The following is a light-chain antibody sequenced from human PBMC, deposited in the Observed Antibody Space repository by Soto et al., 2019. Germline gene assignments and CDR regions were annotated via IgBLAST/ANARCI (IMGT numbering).Light chain of an antibody. V-gene: IGKV3-20*01. CDR1: QSISSSY. CDR2: GPS. Sequence: EIVWTQSPGTLSLSPGERATLSCRASQSISSSYLAWYQQKPGQAPRLLIYGPSSRATGIPDRFSGSGSGTEFTLPINRLEPEDFAVYYCQQYDSSPRTFGQGTKVELK. J-gene: IGKJ1*01. CDR3: QQYDSSPRT.